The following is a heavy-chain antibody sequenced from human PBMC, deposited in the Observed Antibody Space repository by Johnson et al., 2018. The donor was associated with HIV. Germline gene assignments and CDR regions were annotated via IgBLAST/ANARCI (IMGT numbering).Heavy chain of an antibody. CDR3: TRESTEAFDI. V-gene: IGHV3-33*01. CDR2: IWYDGSNK. Sequence: QVQLVESGGGVVQPGRSLRLSCAASGFTFSSYGVHWVRQAPGKGLEWVAVIWYDGSNKYYADSVKGRFTISRDNSKNTMYLQMNSLRAEDTAVYYCTRESTEAFDIWGQVTMVTVSS. D-gene: IGHD1-14*01. CDR1: GFTFSSYG. J-gene: IGHJ3*02.